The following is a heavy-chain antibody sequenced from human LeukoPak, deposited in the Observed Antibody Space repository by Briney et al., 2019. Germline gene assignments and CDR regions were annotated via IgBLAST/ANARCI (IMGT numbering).Heavy chain of an antibody. J-gene: IGHJ4*02. Sequence: PGGSLRLSCAASAFSFSTYGMHWVRQAPGKGLEWVSFIQYDGSIKLYGDSVKGRFIISRDNSKNTLYLQMNSLRPEDTAVYYCARGDRHLRLIDSWGQGTLVTVSS. CDR3: ARGDRHLRLIDS. CDR2: IQYDGSIK. D-gene: IGHD5-12*01. V-gene: IGHV3-30*02. CDR1: AFSFSTYG.